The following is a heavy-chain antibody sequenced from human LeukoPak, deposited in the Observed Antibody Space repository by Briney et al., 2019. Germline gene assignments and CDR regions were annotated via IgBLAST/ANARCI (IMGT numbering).Heavy chain of an antibody. CDR2: IYTSGST. D-gene: IGHD2-2*01. CDR1: GGSISSYY. V-gene: IGHV4-4*07. J-gene: IGHJ2*01. CDR3: ARGPLSSDYWYFDL. Sequence: SETLSLTCTVSGGSISSYYWSWIRQPAGKGLEWIGRIYTSGSTNYNPSLKSRVTMSVDTSKNQFSLKLSSVTAADTAVYYCARGPLSSDYWYFDLWGRGTLVTVSS.